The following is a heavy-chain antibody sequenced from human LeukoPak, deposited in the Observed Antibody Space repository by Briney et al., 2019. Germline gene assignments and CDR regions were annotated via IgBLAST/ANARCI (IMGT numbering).Heavy chain of an antibody. Sequence: GGSLRLSCAASGFTVSSNYMSWVRQAPGKGLEWVSVIYSGGSTYYADSVKGRFTISRDNSKNTLYLQMNSLRAEDTAVYYCAREGPYYYYGMDVWGQGTTVTVSS. V-gene: IGHV3-66*01. J-gene: IGHJ6*02. CDR2: IYSGGST. CDR3: AREGPYYYYGMDV. CDR1: GFTVSSNY.